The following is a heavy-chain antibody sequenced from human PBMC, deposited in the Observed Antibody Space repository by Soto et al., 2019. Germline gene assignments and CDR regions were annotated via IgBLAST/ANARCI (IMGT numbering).Heavy chain of an antibody. CDR1: GFTPSNYG. J-gene: IGHJ5*02. V-gene: IGHV3-33*01. CDR3: ARDVGSSGSSRWFEP. D-gene: IGHD3-10*01. CDR2: IWYEGTTK. Sequence: GGSLRLSCFASGFTPSNYGMHWVRQAPGKGLEWIALIWYEGTTKYSTDSMNGRFSISRDQSKSTLYLQVNSLRAEDTFTYYCARDVGSSGSSRWFEPWGQGPRVTVPS.